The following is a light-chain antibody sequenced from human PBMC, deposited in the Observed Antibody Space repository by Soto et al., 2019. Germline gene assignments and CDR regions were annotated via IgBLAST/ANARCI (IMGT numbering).Light chain of an antibody. V-gene: IGLV2-23*01. CDR2: EGS. CDR1: SSDVGSYNP. Sequence: QSALTQPASVSGSPGQSITISCTGTSSDVGSYNPVSWYQQHPGKAPKLMIYEGSKRPSGVSNRFSGSKSGNTASLTISGLQAEDEADYYCCSYAGSSTPVVFGGGTKLTVL. CDR3: CSYAGSSTPVV. J-gene: IGLJ2*01.